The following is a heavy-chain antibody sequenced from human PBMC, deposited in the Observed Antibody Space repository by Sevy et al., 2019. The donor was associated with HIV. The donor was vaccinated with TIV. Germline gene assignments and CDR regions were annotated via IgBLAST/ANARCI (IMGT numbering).Heavy chain of an antibody. CDR2: VKHSGST. CDR3: ARGGYCSGGSCYYYYYYYGMDV. V-gene: IGHV4-34*01. Sequence: SETLSLTCAVYGGSFSGYYWSWIRQPPAKGLEWIGEVKHSGSTNYNPSLKSRVTISVDTSKNQFSLKLSSVTAADTAVYYCARGGYCSGGSCYYYYYYYGMDVWGQGTTVTVSS. CDR1: GGSFSGYY. J-gene: IGHJ6*02. D-gene: IGHD2-15*01.